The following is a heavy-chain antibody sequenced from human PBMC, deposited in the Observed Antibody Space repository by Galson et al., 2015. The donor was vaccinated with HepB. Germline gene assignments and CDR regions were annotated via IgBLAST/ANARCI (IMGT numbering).Heavy chain of an antibody. D-gene: IGHD3-22*01. CDR3: ARVGFKNYYDSSGYYSDY. CDR2: IIPIFGTA. J-gene: IGHJ4*02. V-gene: IGHV1-69*13. Sequence: SVKVSCKASGGTFSSYAISWVRQAPGQGLEWMGGIIPIFGTANYAQKFQGRVTITADESTSTAYMELSSLRSEDTAVYYCARVGFKNYYDSSGYYSDYWGQGTLVTVSS. CDR1: GGTFSSYA.